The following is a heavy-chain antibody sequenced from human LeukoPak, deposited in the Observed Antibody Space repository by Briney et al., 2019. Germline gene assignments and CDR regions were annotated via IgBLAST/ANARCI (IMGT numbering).Heavy chain of an antibody. CDR2: ISISGSTI. V-gene: IGHV3-48*03. D-gene: IGHD3-10*01. Sequence: GGSLRLSCAASGFTFSSYEMNRVRQAPGKGLEWVSYISISGSTIYYADSVKGRFTISRDNAKNSLYLQMNSLRAEDTAVYYCARQQAGGYYGHWGQGTLVTVSS. CDR3: ARQQAGGYYGH. CDR1: GFTFSSYE. J-gene: IGHJ4*02.